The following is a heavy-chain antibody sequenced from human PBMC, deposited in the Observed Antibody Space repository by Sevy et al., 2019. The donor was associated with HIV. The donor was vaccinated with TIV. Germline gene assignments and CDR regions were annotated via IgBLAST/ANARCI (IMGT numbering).Heavy chain of an antibody. Sequence: GGSLRLSCAASGFTFRSFDMHWVRQAPGKGPEWVALIYYDGRSKYYADSVKGRFTISRDNSKNTLYLQMNNVRVEDTAVYYCARGGYYYDNAAYYALDSWGQGTLVTVSS. D-gene: IGHD3-22*01. J-gene: IGHJ4*02. CDR3: ARGGYYYDNAAYYALDS. CDR1: GFTFRSFD. CDR2: IYYDGRSK. V-gene: IGHV3-33*01.